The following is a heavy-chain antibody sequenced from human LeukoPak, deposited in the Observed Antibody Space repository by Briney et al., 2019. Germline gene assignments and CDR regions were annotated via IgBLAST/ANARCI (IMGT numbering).Heavy chain of an antibody. Sequence: PGGSLRLSCAASGFTFTTYAMNWVRQAPGKGLEWVSTINDGGGTTYYADSVKGRFTISRDNSKNTLYLQMGNLRAEDTALYYCTNQPILSGTIDYWGQGTLVTFSS. D-gene: IGHD3-3*02. J-gene: IGHJ4*02. CDR3: TNQPILSGTIDY. CDR2: INDGGGTT. CDR1: GFTFTTYA. V-gene: IGHV3-23*01.